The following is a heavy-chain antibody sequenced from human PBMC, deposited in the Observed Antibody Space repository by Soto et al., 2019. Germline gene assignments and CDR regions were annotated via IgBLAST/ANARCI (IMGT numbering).Heavy chain of an antibody. D-gene: IGHD3-10*01. V-gene: IGHV4-34*01. J-gene: IGHJ5*02. CDR3: AREYGSGRPTINWFDP. CDR1: GGSFSGYY. CDR2: INHSGST. Sequence: PSETLSLTCAVYGGSFSGYYWSWIRQPPGKGLEWIGEINHSGSTNYNPSLKSRVTISVDTSKNQFSLKLSSVTAADTAVYYCAREYGSGRPTINWFDPWGQGTLVTVS.